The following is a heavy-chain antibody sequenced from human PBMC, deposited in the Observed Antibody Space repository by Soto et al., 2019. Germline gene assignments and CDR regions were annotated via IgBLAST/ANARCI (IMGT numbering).Heavy chain of an antibody. D-gene: IGHD2-15*01. CDR2: INHSGST. Sequence: SETLSLSCAVYGGSFSGYYWSWIRQPPGKGLEWIGEINHSGSTNYNPSLKSRVTMSVDTSKNQFSLNLNSVTAADTAVYYCARHRYCSGATCYHLDNWFDPWGQGTLVTVSS. CDR1: GGSFSGYY. J-gene: IGHJ5*02. V-gene: IGHV4-34*01. CDR3: ARHRYCSGATCYHLDNWFDP.